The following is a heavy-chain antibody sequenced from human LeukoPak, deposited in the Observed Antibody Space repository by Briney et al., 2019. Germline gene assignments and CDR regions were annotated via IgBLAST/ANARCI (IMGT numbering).Heavy chain of an antibody. CDR2: ISWNSGSI. CDR3: AKALVITEGAFDI. D-gene: IGHD3-22*01. V-gene: IGHV3-9*01. Sequence: GGSLRLSCAASGFTFSDYAMSWVRQAPGKGLEWVSGISWNSGSIGYADSVKGRFTISRDNAKNSLYLQMNSLRAEDTAVYYCAKALVITEGAFDIWGQGTMVTVSS. CDR1: GFTFSDYA. J-gene: IGHJ3*02.